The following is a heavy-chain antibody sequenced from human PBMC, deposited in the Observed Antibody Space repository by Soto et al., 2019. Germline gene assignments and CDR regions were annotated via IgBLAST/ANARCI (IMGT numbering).Heavy chain of an antibody. Sequence: PGWSLRLSCAASGFTFSSYSMNWVRQAPGKGLEWVSSISSSSSYIYYADSVKGRFTISRDNAKNSLYLQMNSLRAEDTAVYYCARGLTVVTAIVSYWGQGTLVTVSS. J-gene: IGHJ4*02. CDR1: GFTFSSYS. D-gene: IGHD2-21*02. CDR3: ARGLTVVTAIVSY. CDR2: ISSSSSYI. V-gene: IGHV3-21*01.